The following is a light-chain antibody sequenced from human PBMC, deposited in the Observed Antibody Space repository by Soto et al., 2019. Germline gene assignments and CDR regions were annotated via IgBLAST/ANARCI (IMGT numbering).Light chain of an antibody. V-gene: IGKV3-11*01. CDR3: QQRSTWPT. J-gene: IGKJ5*01. Sequence: VLTQSPATLSLSPGKRAPLSCRASKSVDFHLAWYQQKPGQAPRLLIYDASVRATGTPARFSGSGSGTAFTLTISSLEPEDFALYYCQQRSTWPTVGNGTRLEIK. CDR1: KSVDFH. CDR2: DAS.